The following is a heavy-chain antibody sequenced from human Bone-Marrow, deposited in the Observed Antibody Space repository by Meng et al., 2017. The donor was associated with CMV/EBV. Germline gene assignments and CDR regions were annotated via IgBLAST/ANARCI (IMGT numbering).Heavy chain of an antibody. CDR2: IYYSGST. V-gene: IGHV4-59*01. CDR3: ARGVGIAVAWKARFDP. Sequence: SETLSLTCTVSGGSISSYYWSWIRQPPGKGLEWIGYIYYSGSTNYNPSLKSRVTISGDTSKNQFSLKLSSVTAADTAVYYRARGVGIAVAWKARFDPWGQGTLVTVSS. D-gene: IGHD6-19*01. J-gene: IGHJ5*02. CDR1: GGSISSYY.